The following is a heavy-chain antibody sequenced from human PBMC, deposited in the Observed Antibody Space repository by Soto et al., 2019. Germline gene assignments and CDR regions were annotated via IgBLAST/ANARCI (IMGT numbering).Heavy chain of an antibody. D-gene: IGHD3-16*01. CDR2: IYPHDSET. Sequence: GAYLKISCKGSGYRFASNWIGWVRQLTGKGLEWMGIIYPHDSETKYSPSFQGQVTISVDKSISTAYMQWSGLKASDSAMFYCAAVEIVGVIECHNWYGRWGPGPRGASSS. J-gene: IGHJ5*02. V-gene: IGHV5-51*01. CDR3: AAVEIVGVIECHNWYGR. CDR1: GYRFASNW.